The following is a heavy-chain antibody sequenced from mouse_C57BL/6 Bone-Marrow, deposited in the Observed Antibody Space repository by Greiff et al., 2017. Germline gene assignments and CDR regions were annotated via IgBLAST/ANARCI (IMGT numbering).Heavy chain of an antibody. CDR3: TVYYYGSSYDFDY. V-gene: IGHV1-15*01. CDR2: IDPETGGT. Sequence: QVQLQQPGAELVRPGASVTLSCKASGYTFTDYEMHWVKQTPVHGLEWIGAIDPETGGTAYNQKFKGKAILTADTSSSTAYMELRSLTSEDSAVYYCTVYYYGSSYDFDYWGQGTTLTVSS. J-gene: IGHJ2*01. D-gene: IGHD1-1*01. CDR1: GYTFTDYE.